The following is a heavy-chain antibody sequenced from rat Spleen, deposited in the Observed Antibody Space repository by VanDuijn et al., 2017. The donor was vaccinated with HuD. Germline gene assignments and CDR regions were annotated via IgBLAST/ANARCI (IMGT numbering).Heavy chain of an antibody. V-gene: IGHV5-7*01. CDR3: ARRHYGYTDYFDY. Sequence: EVHLVESGGGLVRPGRSMKLSCAASGFTFNDYYMSWVRQAPKRGLEWVATISNDGSLTFYRDSVKGRFTISRDNAKSTLSLQMDSLRSEDTATYYCARRHYGYTDYFDYWGQGVMVTVSS. CDR1: GFTFNDYY. J-gene: IGHJ2*01. D-gene: IGHD1-6*01. CDR2: ISNDGSLT.